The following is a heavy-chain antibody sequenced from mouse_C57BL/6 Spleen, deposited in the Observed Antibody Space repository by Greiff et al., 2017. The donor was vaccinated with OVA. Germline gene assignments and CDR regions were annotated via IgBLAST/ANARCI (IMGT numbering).Heavy chain of an antibody. CDR3: TRGRVYYFDY. Sequence: EVKLVESGGGLVQPGGSMKLSCAASGFTFSDDWMDWVRQSPEKGLEWVAEIRNKANNHATYYAESVKGRFTISRDDSKSSVYLQMHSLRAEDTGIYYCTRGRVYYFDYWGQGTTLTVSS. V-gene: IGHV6-6*01. CDR1: GFTFSDDW. J-gene: IGHJ2*01. CDR2: IRNKANNHAT.